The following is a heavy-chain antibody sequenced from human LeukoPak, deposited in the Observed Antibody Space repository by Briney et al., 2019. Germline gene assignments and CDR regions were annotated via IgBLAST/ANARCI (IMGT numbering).Heavy chain of an antibody. CDR3: ARGGRWPGN. CDR1: GGSISSDSYY. V-gene: IGHV4-61*02. Sequence: PLETLSLTCTVPGGSISSDSYYWTWIRQPAGKGLAWIGRIYNSGRTNYNLSLKSQVAISVDTSKNQFFLKLSSVTAADTAVYFCARGGRWPGNWGQGTLVTVSS. J-gene: IGHJ4*02. D-gene: IGHD4-23*01. CDR2: IYNSGRT.